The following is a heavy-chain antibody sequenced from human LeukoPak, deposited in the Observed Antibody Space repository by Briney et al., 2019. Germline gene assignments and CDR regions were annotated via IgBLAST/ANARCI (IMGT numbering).Heavy chain of an antibody. CDR1: GYIFTSYW. D-gene: IGHD6-6*01. Sequence: AGESLKISCKGSGYIFTSYWITWVRQMPGKGLEWMGMIDPTGSYTNYSPSFQGHVTISTDKSISTAYLQWSSLKASDTAIYYCARRGRSSSNFDFWGQGTLVTVSS. CDR2: IDPTGSYT. J-gene: IGHJ4*02. CDR3: ARRGRSSSNFDF. V-gene: IGHV5-10-1*01.